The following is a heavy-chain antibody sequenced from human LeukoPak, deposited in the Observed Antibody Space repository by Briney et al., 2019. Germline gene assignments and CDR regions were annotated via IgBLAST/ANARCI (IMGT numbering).Heavy chain of an antibody. V-gene: IGHV3-23*01. J-gene: IGHJ4*02. CDR3: AKDREVSAARVYDY. D-gene: IGHD2-2*01. CDR1: GFTFSNYV. Sequence: GGSLRLSCAASGFTFSNYVLIWVRQAPGRGLEWVSAITGSGGTTSYADSVKGRFTISRDNSRNTLYLQMSSLRAEDAAVYYCAKDREVSAARVYDYWGQGTLVTVSS. CDR2: ITGSGGTT.